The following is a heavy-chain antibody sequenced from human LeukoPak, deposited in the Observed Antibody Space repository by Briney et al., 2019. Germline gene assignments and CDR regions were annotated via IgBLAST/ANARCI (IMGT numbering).Heavy chain of an antibody. CDR1: GFTFSSAW. J-gene: IGHJ3*02. CDR2: IKSKTNGGTT. D-gene: IGHD3-3*01. V-gene: IGHV3-15*01. Sequence: GGSLRLSCAASGFTFSSAWMSWVRQAPGKGLQWIGRIKSKTNGGTTDYAAPVKSRFTISRDDSKNTLYLQMNSLETGDTAMYYCSREGVGGGAFDIWGQGTLLTVSS. CDR3: SREGVGGGAFDI.